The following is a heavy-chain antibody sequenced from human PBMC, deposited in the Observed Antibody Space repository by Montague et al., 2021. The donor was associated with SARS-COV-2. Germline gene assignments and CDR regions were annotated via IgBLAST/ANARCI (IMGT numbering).Heavy chain of an antibody. CDR1: GFTFSSYP. CDR2: VYSGGTTT. J-gene: IGHJ6*02. CDR3: AKDRVPSSSWYDGMDV. D-gene: IGHD6-13*01. Sequence: SLRLSCAASGFTFSSYPMTWVRQAPGKGLEWVSVVYSGGTTTYYADSVKGRFTISRDNSKNTLYLEMSSLRAEDTAIYYCAKDRVPSSSWYDGMDVWGQGTTVIVSS. V-gene: IGHV3-23*03.